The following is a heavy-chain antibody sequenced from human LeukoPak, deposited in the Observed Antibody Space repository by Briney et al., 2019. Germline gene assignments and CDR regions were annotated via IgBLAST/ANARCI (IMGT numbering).Heavy chain of an antibody. Sequence: PSETLSLTCAVYGGSFSGYYWSWIRQPPGKGLEWIGEINHSGSTNYNPSLKSRVTISVDTSKNQFSLKLSSVTAADTAVYYCARGNVAGHYFDYWGQGTLVTVSS. J-gene: IGHJ4*02. V-gene: IGHV4-34*01. CDR2: INHSGST. CDR3: ARGNVAGHYFDY. CDR1: GGSFSGYY. D-gene: IGHD6-19*01.